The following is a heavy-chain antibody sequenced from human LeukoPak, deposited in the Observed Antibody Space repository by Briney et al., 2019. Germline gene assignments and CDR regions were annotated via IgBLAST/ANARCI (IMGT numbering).Heavy chain of an antibody. CDR1: GYTFTGYY. Sequence: GASVKVSCKASGYTFTGYYMHWVRQAPGQGLEWMGRINPNSGGTNYAQKFQGRVTMTRDTSISTAYMELSRLRSDDTAVYYCARDQLGDTTPGSVDYWGQGTLVTVSS. V-gene: IGHV1-2*06. CDR2: INPNSGGT. D-gene: IGHD2-21*02. CDR3: ARDQLGDTTPGSVDY. J-gene: IGHJ4*02.